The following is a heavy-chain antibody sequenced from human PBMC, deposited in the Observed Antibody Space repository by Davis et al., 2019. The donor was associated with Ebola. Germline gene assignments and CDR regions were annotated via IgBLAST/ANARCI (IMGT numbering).Heavy chain of an antibody. V-gene: IGHV1-2*02. Sequence: ASVKVSCKASGYTFTSYGISWVRQAPGQGLEWMGWINPNSGGTNYAQKFQGRVTMTRDTSISTAYMELSRLRSDDTAVYYCARPQVPYYDSSGYYFYGMDVWGQGTTVTVSS. CDR2: INPNSGGT. CDR1: GYTFTSYG. J-gene: IGHJ6*02. D-gene: IGHD3-22*01. CDR3: ARPQVPYYDSSGYYFYGMDV.